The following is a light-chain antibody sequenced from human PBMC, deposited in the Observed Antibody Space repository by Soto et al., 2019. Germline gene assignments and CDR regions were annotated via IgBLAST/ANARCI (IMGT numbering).Light chain of an antibody. J-gene: IGKJ1*01. CDR2: AAS. CDR3: QQSYSFPRT. Sequence: DIQTTQSPSSLSASVRDRITITCRASQSISNHLNWYQQKPGKGPNLLIYAASSLQRGVPSRFSGSGSGRDFVLTISSLQPEDFATYYCQQSYSFPRTFGQGTKVDIK. CDR1: QSISNH. V-gene: IGKV1-39*01.